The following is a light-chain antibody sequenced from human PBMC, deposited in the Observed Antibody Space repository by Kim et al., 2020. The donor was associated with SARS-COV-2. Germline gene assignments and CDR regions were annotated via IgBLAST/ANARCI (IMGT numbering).Light chain of an antibody. V-gene: IGKV4-1*01. CDR3: QQYYTTPIT. CDR2: GAS. CDR1: QSVLSSSNNRNY. Sequence: ATITYKASQSVLSSSNNRNYLSWHQQNPGQPPRLLIYGASSRKCGVPDRFCGSVSGTDFTLTISSLQAEDVAVYYCQQYYTTPITFGQGTRLEIK. J-gene: IGKJ5*01.